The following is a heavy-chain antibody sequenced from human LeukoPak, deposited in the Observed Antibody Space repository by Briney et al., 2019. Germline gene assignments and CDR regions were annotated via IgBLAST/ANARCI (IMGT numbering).Heavy chain of an antibody. Sequence: GGSLRLSCAASGFTFSSYGMHWVRQAPGKGLEWVAVIWYDGSNKYYADSVKGRFTISRDNSKNTLYLQMNSLRAEDKAVYYCARDKPELTFDYWGQGTLVTVSS. J-gene: IGHJ4*02. V-gene: IGHV3-33*01. CDR3: ARDKPELTFDY. CDR1: GFTFSSYG. CDR2: IWYDGSNK. D-gene: IGHD1-14*01.